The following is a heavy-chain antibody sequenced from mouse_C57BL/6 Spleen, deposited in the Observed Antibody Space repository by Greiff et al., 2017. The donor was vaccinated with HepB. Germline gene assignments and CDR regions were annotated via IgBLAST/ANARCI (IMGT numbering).Heavy chain of an antibody. CDR3: ARYDYDTFAY. J-gene: IGHJ3*01. Sequence: VKLMESGAELVMPGASVKLSCKASGYTFTSYWMHWVKQRPGQGLEWIGEIDPSDSYTNYNQKFKGKSTLTVDKSSSTAYMQLSSLTSEDSAVYYCARYDYDTFAYWGQGTLVTVSA. CDR1: GYTFTSYW. D-gene: IGHD2-4*01. CDR2: IDPSDSYT. V-gene: IGHV1-69*01.